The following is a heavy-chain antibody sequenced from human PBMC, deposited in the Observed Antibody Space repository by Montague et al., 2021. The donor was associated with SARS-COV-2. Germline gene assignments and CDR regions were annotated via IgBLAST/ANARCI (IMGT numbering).Heavy chain of an antibody. D-gene: IGHD3-10*01. J-gene: IGHJ5*02. Sequence: SETLSLTCTVSGGSISSYYWSWIRQPPGKGLEWIGYIYYSGSTNCNPPLKSRVTISVDTSKNQFSLKLSSVTAADTAVYYCASTYYYGSVVWFDPWGQGTLVTVSS. CDR3: ASTYYYGSVVWFDP. CDR1: GGSISSYY. V-gene: IGHV4-59*08. CDR2: IYYSGST.